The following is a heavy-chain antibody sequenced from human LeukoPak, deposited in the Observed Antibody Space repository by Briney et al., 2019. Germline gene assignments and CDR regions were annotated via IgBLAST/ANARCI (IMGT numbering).Heavy chain of an antibody. CDR2: IYYSGST. CDR3: ARGVGATHYFDY. D-gene: IGHD1-26*01. Sequence: SETLSLTCTVAGGSISSSSYYWGWIRQPPGKGLEWIGYIYYSGSTNYNPSLKSRVTISVDTSKNQFSLKLSSVTAADTAVYYCARGVGATHYFDYWGQGTLVTVSS. CDR1: GGSISSSSYY. J-gene: IGHJ4*02. V-gene: IGHV4-61*05.